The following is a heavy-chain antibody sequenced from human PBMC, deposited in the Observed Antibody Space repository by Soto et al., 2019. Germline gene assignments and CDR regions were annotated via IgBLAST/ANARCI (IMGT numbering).Heavy chain of an antibody. CDR1: GGSISSYY. Sequence: TSETLSLTCTVSGGSISSYYWSWIRQPPGKGLEWIGYIYYSGSTNYNPSLKSRVTISVDTSKNQFSLKLSSVTAADTAVYYCARGRGLKWWELLYAFDIWGQGTMVTVSS. J-gene: IGHJ3*02. D-gene: IGHD2-15*01. CDR3: ARGRGLKWWELLYAFDI. CDR2: IYYSGST. V-gene: IGHV4-59*12.